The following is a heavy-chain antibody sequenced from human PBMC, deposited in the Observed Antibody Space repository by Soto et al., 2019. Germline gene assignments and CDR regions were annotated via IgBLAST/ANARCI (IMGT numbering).Heavy chain of an antibody. CDR1: GFTFSSYA. D-gene: IGHD2-15*01. CDR2: ISGSGGST. V-gene: IGHV3-23*01. Sequence: PGGSLRLSCVASGFTFSSYAMGWVRQAPGKGLEWVSGISGSGGSTYYADSVKGRFIISRDNSKSTLYLQMKSLRAEDTAVYYWAKQMTDRRCSGGSCPTNDIWGQGTMVTVSS. CDR3: AKQMTDRRCSGGSCPTNDI. J-gene: IGHJ3*02.